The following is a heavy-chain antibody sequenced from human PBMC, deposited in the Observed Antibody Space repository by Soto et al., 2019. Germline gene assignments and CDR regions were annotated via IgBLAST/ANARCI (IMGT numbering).Heavy chain of an antibody. CDR3: ARHEVMLGYNWSDT. Sequence: SVKVSCKASGDSFSRYAISWVRQAPGQGLEWMGGIIPIFGTANYAQKFQGRVTITADESTSTAYMELSSLRSEDTAVYYCARHEVMLGYNWSDTWGEGTMVTVPS. CDR1: GDSFSRYA. V-gene: IGHV1-69*01. J-gene: IGHJ5*02. CDR2: IIPIFGTA. D-gene: IGHD3-10*02.